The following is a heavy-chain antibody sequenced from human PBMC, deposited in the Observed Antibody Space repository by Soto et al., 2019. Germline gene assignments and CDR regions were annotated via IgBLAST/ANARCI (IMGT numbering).Heavy chain of an antibody. CDR1: GFNFRTYA. J-gene: IGHJ4*02. D-gene: IGHD2-21*02. Sequence: EVRLLQSGGGSEQPGGSLRLSCAASGFNFRTYAMYWVRQAPGKGLEWVAAIDDGNIAYYADSAKGRFIISRDNSRNTLHLQMDGPTVEDTAIYFCTRRPLCARDCWYFDDWGQGLLVTVSS. CDR2: IDDGNIA. V-gene: IGHV3-23*05. CDR3: TRRPLCARDCWYFDD.